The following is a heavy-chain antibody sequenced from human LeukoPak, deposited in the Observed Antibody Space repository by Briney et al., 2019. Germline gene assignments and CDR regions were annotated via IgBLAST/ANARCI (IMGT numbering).Heavy chain of an antibody. CDR3: AKIGPGSWYFDL. V-gene: IGHV4-59*01. CDR1: GGSISTFY. J-gene: IGHJ2*01. CDR2: IFKTGST. D-gene: IGHD3-10*01. Sequence: SETLSLTCAVSGGSISTFYWSWIRQPPGKGLEWIGYIFKTGSTNYNSSLKSRVTMSLDRSKNQSSLNLRSMTAADTAIYYCAKIGPGSWYFDLWGRGTLVTVSS.